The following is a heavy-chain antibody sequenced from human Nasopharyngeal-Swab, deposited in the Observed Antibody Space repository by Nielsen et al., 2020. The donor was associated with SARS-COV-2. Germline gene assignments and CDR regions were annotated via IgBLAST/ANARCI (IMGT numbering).Heavy chain of an antibody. D-gene: IGHD4-11*01. V-gene: IGHV3-21*04. CDR1: GFTFSSYS. CDR3: AKDDPGFTPDYSNYGV. J-gene: IGHJ4*02. CDR2: ISGSSSYI. Sequence: GGSLRLSCAASGFTFSSYSMNWVRQAPGKGLEWVSSISGSSSYIYYADSVKGRFTISRDNAKNSLYLQMNSLRAEDTAVYYCAKDDPGFTPDYSNYGVWGQGTLVTVSS.